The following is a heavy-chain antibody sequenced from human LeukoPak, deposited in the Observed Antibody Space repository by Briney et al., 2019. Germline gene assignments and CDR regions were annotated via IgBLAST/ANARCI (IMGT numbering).Heavy chain of an antibody. CDR1: GGSFSGYS. D-gene: IGHD2/OR15-2a*01. J-gene: IGHJ6*02. CDR2: INHSENT. V-gene: IGHV4-34*01. Sequence: PSETLSLTCAVYGGSFSGYSWSWIRQPPGKGLEWIGEINHSENTNYNPSLKSRVTISVDTSKNQFSLKLSSVTAADTAVYYCAGRLLVLVATTGRVDYYYGMDVWGQGTTVTVSS. CDR3: AGRLLVLVATTGRVDYYYGMDV.